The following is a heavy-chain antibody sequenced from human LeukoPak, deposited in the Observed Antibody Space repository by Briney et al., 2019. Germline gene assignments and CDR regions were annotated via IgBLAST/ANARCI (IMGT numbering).Heavy chain of an antibody. D-gene: IGHD3-22*01. CDR3: STADYDSSGYFDY. Sequence: GASVKVSCKASGYTFTSYGSSWVRQAPGQGLEWMGWISAYNGNTNYAQNLQGRVIITTNTYTSTAYMVQRSLRSDDTAVYYCSTADYDSSGYFDYWGQGTLVTVPS. J-gene: IGHJ4*02. CDR1: GYTFTSYG. CDR2: ISAYNGNT. V-gene: IGHV1-18*01.